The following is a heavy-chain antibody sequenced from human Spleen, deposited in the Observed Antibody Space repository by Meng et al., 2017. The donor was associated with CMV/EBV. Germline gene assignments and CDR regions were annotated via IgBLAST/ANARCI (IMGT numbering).Heavy chain of an antibody. D-gene: IGHD6-19*01. Sequence: ASVSSGSFYWSWIRQPPGKGLEWTGYMSYTGSTNYNPSLKSRVTMSADTSRNQFSLRLTSVTAADAAVYYCATIKVDSSGWYEFVHWGQGTQVTVSS. CDR3: ATIKVDSSGWYEFVH. CDR2: MSYTGST. J-gene: IGHJ4*02. V-gene: IGHV4-61*01. CDR1: ASVSSGSFY.